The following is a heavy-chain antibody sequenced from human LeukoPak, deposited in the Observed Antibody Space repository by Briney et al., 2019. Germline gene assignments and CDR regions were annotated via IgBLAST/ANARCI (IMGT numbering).Heavy chain of an antibody. CDR3: ARDFPDGSRNWGFDY. Sequence: PGGSLRLSCAASGFTFSSHGMNWVRQAPGKGLEWVAYIDTTRQNIYYTSSAKGRFTISRDNAKNSVFLQMYSLRAEDSAVYYCARDFPDGSRNWGFDYWGQGILVTVSS. CDR2: IDTTRQNI. CDR1: GFTFSSHG. D-gene: IGHD3-10*01. J-gene: IGHJ4*02. V-gene: IGHV3-48*04.